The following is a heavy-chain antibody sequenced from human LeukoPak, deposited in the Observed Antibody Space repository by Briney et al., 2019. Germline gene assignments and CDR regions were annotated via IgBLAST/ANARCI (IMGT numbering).Heavy chain of an antibody. Sequence: PGGSLRLSCEASGFTFSNDWMGWVRQAPGKGLEWVVNIRQDGGEQYYVDSVKGRFTISRDNGKNSAYLQMNSLRVEDTAVYYCATYSRNNAREFHYWGQGTLVSVSP. CDR2: IRQDGGEQ. D-gene: IGHD6-13*01. CDR1: GFTFSNDW. V-gene: IGHV3-7*01. CDR3: ATYSRNNAREFHY. J-gene: IGHJ1*01.